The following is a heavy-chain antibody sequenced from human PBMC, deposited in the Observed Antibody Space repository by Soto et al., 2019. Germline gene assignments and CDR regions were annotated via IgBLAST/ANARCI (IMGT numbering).Heavy chain of an antibody. Sequence: GGSLRLSCAASGFTFSSYSMNWVRQAPGKGLEWVSYISSSSTIYYADSVKGRFTISRDNAKNSLYLQMNSLRDEDTAVYYCASKDLLFLSYYYGRDVWGQGTRVPFPS. V-gene: IGHV3-48*02. CDR1: GFTFSSYS. CDR3: ASKDLLFLSYYYGRDV. CDR2: ISSSSTI. D-gene: IGHD2-21*02. J-gene: IGHJ6*02.